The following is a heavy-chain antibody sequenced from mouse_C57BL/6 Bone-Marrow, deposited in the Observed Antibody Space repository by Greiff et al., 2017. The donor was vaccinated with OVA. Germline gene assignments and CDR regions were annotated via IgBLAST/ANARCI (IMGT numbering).Heavy chain of an antibody. CDR1: GFNIKDDY. V-gene: IGHV14-4*01. J-gene: IGHJ2*01. Sequence: EVQLQQSGAELVRPGASVKLSCTASGFNIKDDYMHWVKQRPEQGLEWIGWIDPENGDTEYASKFQGKATITADTSSTTAYLQLSSLTSEDTAVYYCTRGSYVGYWGQGTTLTVSS. D-gene: IGHD1-1*01. CDR3: TRGSYVGY. CDR2: IDPENGDT.